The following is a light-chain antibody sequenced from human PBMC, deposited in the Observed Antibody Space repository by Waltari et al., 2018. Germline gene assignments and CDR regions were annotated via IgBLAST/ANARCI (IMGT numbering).Light chain of an antibody. CDR1: ESVLYSSNNKNH. CDR3: QQYYNTPLT. V-gene: IGKV4-1*01. CDR2: WAS. Sequence: DIVMTQSPESLAVSLGERATINCKTSESVLYSSNNKNHLAWDQQKPGQPPKLLIYWASTRKSGVPDRFSGSGSETDFTLTVSSLQAEDVAVYYCQQYYNTPLTFGGGTKVEIK. J-gene: IGKJ4*01.